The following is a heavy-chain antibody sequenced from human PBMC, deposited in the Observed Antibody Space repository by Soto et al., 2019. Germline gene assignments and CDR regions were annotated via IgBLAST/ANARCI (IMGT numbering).Heavy chain of an antibody. V-gene: IGHV3-9*01. CDR2: ISWSSGNI. CDR3: ASLDTARVETAGY. D-gene: IGHD5-18*01. Sequence: GGSLRLSCAASGFTFDDYAMHWVRQVLGKGLEWVSSISWSSGNIGYADSVKGRFTTSRDHAKNSLYLQMNSLRAEDTALYYCASLDTARVETAGYWGQGTRVTVSS. J-gene: IGHJ4*02. CDR1: GFTFDDYA.